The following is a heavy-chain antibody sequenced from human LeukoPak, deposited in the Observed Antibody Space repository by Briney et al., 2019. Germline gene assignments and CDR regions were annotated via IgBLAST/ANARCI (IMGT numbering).Heavy chain of an antibody. CDR3: ATDGYSSSWYFDY. V-gene: IGHV1-24*01. J-gene: IGHJ4*02. D-gene: IGHD6-13*01. CDR2: FDPEDGET. Sequence: ASVKVSCKVSGYTLTELSMHWVRQAPGKGLEWMGGFDPEDGETIYAQKFQGRVTMTEDTSTDTAYMELSSLRSEVTAVYYCATDGYSSSWYFDYWGQGTLVTVSS. CDR1: GYTLTELS.